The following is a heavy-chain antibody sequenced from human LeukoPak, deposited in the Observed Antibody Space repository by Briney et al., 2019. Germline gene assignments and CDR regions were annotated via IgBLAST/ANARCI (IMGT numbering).Heavy chain of an antibody. CDR2: IIPILGIA. CDR1: GGTFSSYT. J-gene: IGHJ4*02. D-gene: IGHD6-19*01. Sequence: GASVKVSCKASGGTFSSYTISWVRQAPGQGLEWMGRIIPILGIANYAQKFQGRVTITADKSTSTAYMELSSLRSEDTAVYYCARGAEDSSGWYYFDYWGQGTLVNVSS. CDR3: ARGAEDSSGWYYFDY. V-gene: IGHV1-69*02.